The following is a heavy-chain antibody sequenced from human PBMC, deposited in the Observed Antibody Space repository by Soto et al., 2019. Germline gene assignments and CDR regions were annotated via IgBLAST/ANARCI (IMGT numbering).Heavy chain of an antibody. CDR1: GYTFTTYG. V-gene: IGHV1-3*01. CDR3: AKDQHSSGLFALDY. J-gene: IGHJ4*02. Sequence: QVQLVQSGAEVRKPGASVKVSCQASGYTFTTYGIHWVRQAPGQRLELMGWINAGNGNTKYSQKFQGRVTITSDTSASTSYMELRGLRSEDTAVYYCAKDQHSSGLFALDYWGQGTLLTVS. CDR2: INAGNGNT. D-gene: IGHD6-19*01.